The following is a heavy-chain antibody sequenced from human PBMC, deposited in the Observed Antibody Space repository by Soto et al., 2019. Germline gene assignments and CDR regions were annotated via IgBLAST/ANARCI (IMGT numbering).Heavy chain of an antibody. J-gene: IGHJ4*02. D-gene: IGHD1-26*01. CDR3: ASASNSGSFDY. Sequence: SETLSLTCTVSGGSISSYYWSWIRQPPGKGIEWIGYIYYRGSTNYNPSLKSRVTISVDTSKNQFSLKLSSVIAADTVVYYCASASNSGSFDYWGQGTLVTVSS. V-gene: IGHV4-59*01. CDR2: IYYRGST. CDR1: GGSISSYY.